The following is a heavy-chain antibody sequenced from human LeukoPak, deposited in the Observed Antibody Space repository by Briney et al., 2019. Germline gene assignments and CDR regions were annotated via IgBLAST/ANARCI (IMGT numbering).Heavy chain of an antibody. CDR3: ARAPYYYDSSGYGGLDY. J-gene: IGHJ4*02. V-gene: IGHV3-33*01. CDR1: GFTFSSYG. Sequence: GGSLRLSCAASGFTFSSYGMHWVRQAPGKGLEWVAVIWYDGSNKYYADSVKGRFTISRDNSKNTLYLQMNSLRAEDTAVYYCARAPYYYDSSGYGGLDYWGQGTLVTVSS. D-gene: IGHD3-22*01. CDR2: IWYDGSNK.